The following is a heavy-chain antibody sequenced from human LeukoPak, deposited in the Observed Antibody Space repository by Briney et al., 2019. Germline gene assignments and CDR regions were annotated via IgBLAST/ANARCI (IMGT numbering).Heavy chain of an antibody. CDR2: ISGSGGST. CDR3: AKRGYCSSTSCSHYFDY. J-gene: IGHJ4*02. Sequence: GGSLRLSCAASGFTSSNYGMTWVRQAPGKGLEWVSGISGSGGSTYYADSVKGRFTISRDNSKNTLYLQMNSLRGEDTAVYYCAKRGYCSSTSCSHYFDYWGQGTLVTVSS. D-gene: IGHD2-2*01. CDR1: GFTSSNYG. V-gene: IGHV3-23*01.